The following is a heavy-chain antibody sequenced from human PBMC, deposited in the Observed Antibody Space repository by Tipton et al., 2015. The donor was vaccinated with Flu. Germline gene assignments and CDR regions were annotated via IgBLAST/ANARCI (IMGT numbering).Heavy chain of an antibody. J-gene: IGHJ4*02. CDR1: GGSISSSSYY. CDR3: ARHTGDSVRGVIDY. V-gene: IGHV4-61*09. Sequence: TLSLTCTVSGGSISSSSYYWTWIRQPAGKGLEWIGQIYTSGSTKYNPSLKSRVTMSLDTSKNQFSLRLTSVTAADTAVYYCARHTGDSVRGVIDYWGQGTLVIVSS. CDR2: IYTSGST. D-gene: IGHD3-10*02.